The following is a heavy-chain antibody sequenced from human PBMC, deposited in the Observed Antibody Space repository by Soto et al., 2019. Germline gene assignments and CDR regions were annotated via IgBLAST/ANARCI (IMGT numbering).Heavy chain of an antibody. Sequence: QVYLVESGGGVVQPGKSLRLSCTVSGFTFPNFSMHWVRQAPGKGPEWVALISSDGNTKYYADSVKGRFTISRDNSKNTLYLQMRGLRIEDTAVFYWAKDHYFSRSGSPSPYYFDYWGQGTLVTVSS. D-gene: IGHD3-10*01. CDR3: AKDHYFSRSGSPSPYYFDY. CDR2: ISSDGNTK. CDR1: GFTFPNFS. J-gene: IGHJ4*02. V-gene: IGHV3-30*04.